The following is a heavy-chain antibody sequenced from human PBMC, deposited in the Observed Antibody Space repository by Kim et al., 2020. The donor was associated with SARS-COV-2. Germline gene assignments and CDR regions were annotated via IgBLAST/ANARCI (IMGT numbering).Heavy chain of an antibody. V-gene: IGHV3-9*01. Sequence: GGSLRLSCAASGFTFDDYAMHWVRQAPGKGLEWVSGISWNSGSIGYADSVKGRFTISRDNAKNSLYLQMNSLRAEDTALYYCAKDRYSSGWYYFDYWGQGTLVTVSS. D-gene: IGHD6-19*01. CDR3: AKDRYSSGWYYFDY. CDR2: ISWNSGSI. J-gene: IGHJ4*02. CDR1: GFTFDDYA.